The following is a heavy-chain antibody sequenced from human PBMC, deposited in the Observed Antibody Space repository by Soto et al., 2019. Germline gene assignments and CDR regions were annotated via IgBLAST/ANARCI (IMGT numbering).Heavy chain of an antibody. V-gene: IGHV3-30*18. Sequence: SLRLSCAASGFTSSSYGMHWVRQAPGKGLEWVAVISYDGSNKYYADSVKGRFTISRDNSKNTLYLQMNSLRAEDTAVYYCAKGAHLTAYGMDVWGQGTTVTVSS. CDR2: ISYDGSNK. CDR1: GFTSSSYG. CDR3: AKGAHLTAYGMDV. D-gene: IGHD6-25*01. J-gene: IGHJ6*02.